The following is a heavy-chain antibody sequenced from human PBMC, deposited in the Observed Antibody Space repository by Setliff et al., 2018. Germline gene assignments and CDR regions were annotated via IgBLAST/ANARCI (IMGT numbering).Heavy chain of an antibody. CDR3: ARSRTGEYSSGWLNWFDP. D-gene: IGHD6-19*01. CDR2: INPKNGGA. CDR1: GYTFTSYY. V-gene: IGHV1-46*01. Sequence: ASVKVSCKASGYTFTSYYIHWVRQAPGQGLEWMGVINPKNGGATYPQNLQGRVTMTRDTSMSTVYMELSSLRSEDTAVYYCARSRTGEYSSGWLNWFDPWGQGTLVTVSS. J-gene: IGHJ5*02.